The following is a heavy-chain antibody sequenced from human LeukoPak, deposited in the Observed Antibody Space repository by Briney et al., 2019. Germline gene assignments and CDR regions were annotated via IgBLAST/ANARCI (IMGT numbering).Heavy chain of an antibody. J-gene: IGHJ6*03. V-gene: IGHV3-21*01. CDR2: FSSSGSYI. D-gene: IGHD3/OR15-3a*01. Sequence: PGGSLRLSCAVSGFTFSSYSMNWVRQAPGKGLEWVSFFSSSGSYIYYADSVKGRFTISRDIAKNSLFLQMNSLRVEDTAVYYCARVSEAGDFTHYYFYMDVWGKGTTVTVSS. CDR3: ARVSEAGDFTHYYFYMDV. CDR1: GFTFSSYS.